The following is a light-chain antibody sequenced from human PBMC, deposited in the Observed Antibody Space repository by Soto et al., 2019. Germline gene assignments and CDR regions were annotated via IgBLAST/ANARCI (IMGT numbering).Light chain of an antibody. CDR2: SNN. CDR3: AAWDDNLNGLYV. CDR1: SSNIGSNA. V-gene: IGLV1-44*01. J-gene: IGLJ1*01. Sequence: QSVLTQPPSASGTPGQRVTISCSGGSSNIGSNAVTWYHQLPGTAPKLLIYSNNQRPSGVPDRFSGSKSGTSASLAISGLQSEDEADYHCAAWDDNLNGLYVFGTGTKVTVL.